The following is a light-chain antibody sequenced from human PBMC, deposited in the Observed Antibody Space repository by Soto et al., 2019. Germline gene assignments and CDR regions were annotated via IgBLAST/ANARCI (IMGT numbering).Light chain of an antibody. CDR1: QSVSSNY. CDR3: LQYDSPRT. CDR2: GAS. J-gene: IGKJ1*01. V-gene: IGKV3-20*01. Sequence: EILLTQSPGTLSLSPGERVTLSCRASQSVSSNYFAWYQQQPGQAPRLLIYGASIRATVIPDRFSGSGSGTDFTLTISRLEHEDFSEYYYLQYDSPRTFGQGTKVEIK.